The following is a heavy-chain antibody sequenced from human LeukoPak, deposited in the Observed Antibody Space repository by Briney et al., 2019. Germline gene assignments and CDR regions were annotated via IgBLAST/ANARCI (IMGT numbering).Heavy chain of an antibody. CDR1: GYTFSYYY. CDR3: TIDLSGYYDSSGYYQSTDY. V-gene: IGHV1-2*06. CDR2: INPNSGGT. J-gene: IGHJ4*02. Sequence: ASVKVSCKASGYTFSYYYMHWVRQAPGQGLEWMGRINPNSGGTNYAQKFQGRVTMTRDTSISTAYMEVSRLRSDDTAVYYCTIDLSGYYDSSGYYQSTDYWGQGTLVTVSS. D-gene: IGHD3-22*01.